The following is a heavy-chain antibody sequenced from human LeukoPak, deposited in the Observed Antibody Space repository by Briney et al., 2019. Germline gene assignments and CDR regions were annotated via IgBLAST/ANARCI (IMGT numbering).Heavy chain of an antibody. J-gene: IGHJ4*02. V-gene: IGHV1-69*13. CDR3: ASLRYSSGYYYSGGDY. D-gene: IGHD3-22*01. CDR2: IIPIFGTA. Sequence: GASVKVSCKASGGTFSSYAISWVRQAPGQGLEWMGGIIPIFGTANYAQKFQGRVTITADESTSTAYMELSSLRSEDTAVYYCASLRYSSGYYYSGGDYWGQGTLVTVSS. CDR1: GGTFSSYA.